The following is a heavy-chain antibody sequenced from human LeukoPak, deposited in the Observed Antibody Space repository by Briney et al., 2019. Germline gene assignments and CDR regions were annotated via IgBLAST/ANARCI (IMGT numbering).Heavy chain of an antibody. Sequence: PSETLSLTCTVSGGSISSYYWSWIRQPPGKGLEWIGYIYYSGSTNYNPSLKSRVTISVDTSKNQFSLKLSSVTAADTAVYYCASAGGRGWFDPWGQGTLVTVSS. V-gene: IGHV4-59*12. CDR1: GGSISSYY. CDR3: ASAGGRGWFDP. CDR2: IYYSGST. D-gene: IGHD1-1*01. J-gene: IGHJ5*02.